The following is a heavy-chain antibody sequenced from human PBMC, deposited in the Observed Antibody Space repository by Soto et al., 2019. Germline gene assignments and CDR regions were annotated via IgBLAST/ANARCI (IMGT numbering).Heavy chain of an antibody. V-gene: IGHV1-69*01. J-gene: IGHJ4*02. CDR1: GGTFSSYS. D-gene: IGHD1-26*01. CDR3: ASDGGRHSGGIDY. Sequence: QVQLVQCGAEVKKPGSSVSVSCKASGGTFSSYSVNWVRQAPGQGREWMGEIIPICGTANYAQKFQGRVTITADESTSTAYMELSSLRSEDTAVYYCASDGGRHSGGIDYWGQGTLVTVSS. CDR2: IIPICGTA.